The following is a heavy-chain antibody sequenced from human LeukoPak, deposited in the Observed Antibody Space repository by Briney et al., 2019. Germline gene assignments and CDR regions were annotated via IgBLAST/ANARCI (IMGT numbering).Heavy chain of an antibody. J-gene: IGHJ4*02. CDR1: GGSISSYY. Sequence: SETLSLTCTVSGGSISSYYWSWIRQPPGKGLEWIGYIYYSGSTNYNPSLKSRVTISVDTSKNQFSLKLSSVTAADTAVYYCARHNGPPGIAAADDWGQGTLVTVSS. D-gene: IGHD6-13*01. V-gene: IGHV4-59*08. CDR2: IYYSGST. CDR3: ARHNGPPGIAAADD.